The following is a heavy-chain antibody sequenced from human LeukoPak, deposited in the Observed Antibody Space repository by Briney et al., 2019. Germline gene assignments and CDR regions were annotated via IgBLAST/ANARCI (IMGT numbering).Heavy chain of an antibody. D-gene: IGHD3-10*01. CDR2: ISSSGST. CDR1: GDSISSGDYY. Sequence: PSETLSLTCTVSGDSISSGDYYWSWIRQPAGKGLEWIGRISSSGSTYYNPSLKSRVTISVDTSKNQFSLKLSSVTAADTAVYYCARLKPRGYERFGTWFGELTWFDPWGQGTLVTVSS. J-gene: IGHJ5*02. CDR3: ARLKPRGYERFGTWFGELTWFDP. V-gene: IGHV4-61*02.